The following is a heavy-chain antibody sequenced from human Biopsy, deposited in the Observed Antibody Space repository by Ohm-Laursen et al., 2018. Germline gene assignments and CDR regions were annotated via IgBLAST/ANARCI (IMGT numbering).Heavy chain of an antibody. CDR3: ARETPTGIPFNWFDP. V-gene: IGHV6-1*01. Sequence: TLSLTCAISGDSISNKDAAWDWIRRSPSRGLEWLGRTYYRTQWFFDYAVFVRSRISIKPDTSKNQFSLELNSVTPEDTAVYFCARETPTGIPFNWFDPWGQGTLVTVSS. D-gene: IGHD1-1*01. CDR2: TYYRTQWFF. J-gene: IGHJ5*02. CDR1: GDSISNKDAA.